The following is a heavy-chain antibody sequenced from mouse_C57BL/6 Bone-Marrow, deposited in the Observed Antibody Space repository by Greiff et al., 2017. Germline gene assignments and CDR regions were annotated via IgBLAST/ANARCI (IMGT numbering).Heavy chain of an antibody. CDR1: GFNIKDDY. Sequence: VQLQQSGAELVRPGASVKLSCTASGFNIKDDYLHWVKQRPEQGLEWIGWIDPENGDTEYASKFQGKAPITADTSSNTAYLQLSSLTSEDTAVYYWTTGWLPFYWYFDVWGTGTTVTVSS. CDR2: IDPENGDT. V-gene: IGHV14-4*01. D-gene: IGHD2-2*01. J-gene: IGHJ1*03. CDR3: TTGWLPFYWYFDV.